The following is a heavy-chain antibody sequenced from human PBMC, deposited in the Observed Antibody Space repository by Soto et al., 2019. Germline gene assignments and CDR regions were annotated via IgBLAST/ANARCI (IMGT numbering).Heavy chain of an antibody. V-gene: IGHV1-3*01. J-gene: IGHJ6*02. CDR1: GYTFSTYG. D-gene: IGHD1-1*01. CDR3: ARGKGMEENYFYYGLDI. Sequence: QVQVVQSGAEVKKPGASVKVSCKASGYTFSTYGMHWVRQAPGQSLEWMGWLNGGTGQTRYSQRFQDRGIITRDTSASTGYMELSSLRSEDTAVYYCARGKGMEENYFYYGLDIWGQGTTVTVSS. CDR2: LNGGTGQT.